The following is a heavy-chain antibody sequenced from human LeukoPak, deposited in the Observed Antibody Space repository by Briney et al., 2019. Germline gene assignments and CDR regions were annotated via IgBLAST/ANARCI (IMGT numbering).Heavy chain of an antibody. CDR2: IIPIFGTA. V-gene: IGHV1-69*05. J-gene: IGHJ4*02. CDR1: GATLSAMA. D-gene: IGHD3-10*01. Sequence: SVKVSCKVLGATLSAMAISCGRRPLGQGLEWMGRIIPIFGTANYAQKFQGRVTITTDESTSTAYMELSSLRSEDTAVYYCARDYYGSGAIDYWGQGTLVTVSS. CDR3: ARDYYGSGAIDY.